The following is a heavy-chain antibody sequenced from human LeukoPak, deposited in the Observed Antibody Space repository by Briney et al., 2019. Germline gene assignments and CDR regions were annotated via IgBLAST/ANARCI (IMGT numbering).Heavy chain of an antibody. D-gene: IGHD2-15*01. CDR1: GYTFTSYG. V-gene: IGHV1-18*01. CDR3: ARDLNRYCSGGSCYGAY. CDR2: ISAYNGNT. Sequence: ASVKVSCKASGYTFTSYGISWVRQAPGQGLEWMGWISAYNGNTNYAQKLQGSVTMTTDTSTSTAYMELRSLRSDDTAVYYCARDLNRYCSGGSCYGAYWGQGTLVTVSS. J-gene: IGHJ4*02.